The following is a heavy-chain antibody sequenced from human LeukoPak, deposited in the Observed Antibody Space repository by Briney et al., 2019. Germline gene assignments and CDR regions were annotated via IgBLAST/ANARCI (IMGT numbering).Heavy chain of an antibody. Sequence: ASVRVSYTPSLYTVTRYYMQWVRQAAGQGLEGRGWINPNSGGTNYAQKFQGRVTMTRDTSISTAYMELSRLRSDDTAVYYCSRYDFWSGYGSGWFDPWGQGTLVTVSS. V-gene: IGHV1-2*02. D-gene: IGHD3-3*01. J-gene: IGHJ5*02. CDR3: SRYDFWSGYGSGWFDP. CDR1: LYTVTRYY. CDR2: INPNSGGT.